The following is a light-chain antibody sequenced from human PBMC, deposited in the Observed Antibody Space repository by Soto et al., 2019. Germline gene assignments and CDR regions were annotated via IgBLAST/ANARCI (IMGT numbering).Light chain of an antibody. Sequence: DIQMTQSPSTLSASVGDRVSIACRASQSISSSLAWYQQKPGKAPKLLIYDASSLESGVPSSFSGSGSETEFTLSINSLQPQDVATYYCQQHHRYSWTLGQGTKVDIK. J-gene: IGKJ1*01. CDR2: DAS. CDR3: QQHHRYSWT. V-gene: IGKV1-5*01. CDR1: QSISSS.